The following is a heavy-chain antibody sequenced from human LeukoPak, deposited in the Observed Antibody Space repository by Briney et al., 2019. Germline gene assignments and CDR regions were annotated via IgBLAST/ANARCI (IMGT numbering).Heavy chain of an antibody. J-gene: IGHJ4*02. V-gene: IGHV1-8*01. CDR3: ARDPYSSSSAGY. Sequence: GASVKVSCKASGYTFTSYDINWVRQATGQGLEWMGWMNPNSGNKGYAQKFQGRVTMTRNTSISTAYMEMSSLRSEDTAVYYCARDPYSSSSAGYWGQGTLVTVSS. CDR1: GYTFTSYD. CDR2: MNPNSGNK. D-gene: IGHD6-6*01.